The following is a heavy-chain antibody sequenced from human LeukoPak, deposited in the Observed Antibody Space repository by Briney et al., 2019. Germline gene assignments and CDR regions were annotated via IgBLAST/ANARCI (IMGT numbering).Heavy chain of an antibody. CDR3: ARALGPYCSSTSCRIYYYYYMDV. CDR1: GGSISSSSHY. CDR2: IYYSGST. V-gene: IGHV4-39*07. D-gene: IGHD2-2*01. J-gene: IGHJ6*03. Sequence: SETLSLTCTVSGGSISSSSHYWGWIRQPPGKGLEWIGSIYYSGSTYYNPSLKSRVTISVDTSKNQFSLKLSSVTAADTAVYYCARALGPYCSSTSCRIYYYYYMDVWGKGTTATVSS.